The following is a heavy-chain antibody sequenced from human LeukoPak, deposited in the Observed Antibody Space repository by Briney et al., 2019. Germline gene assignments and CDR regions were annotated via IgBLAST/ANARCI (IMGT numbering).Heavy chain of an antibody. D-gene: IGHD2-2*01. V-gene: IGHV4-34*01. CDR3: ARRTVPAAIRRGDAFDI. Sequence: PSETLSLTCAVYGGSFSGYYWSWIRQPPGKGLEWIGEINHSGSTNYNPSLKSRVTISVDTSKNQFSLKLSSVTAADTAVYYCARRTVPAAIRRGDAFDIWGQGTMVTVSS. CDR1: GGSFSGYY. CDR2: INHSGST. J-gene: IGHJ3*02.